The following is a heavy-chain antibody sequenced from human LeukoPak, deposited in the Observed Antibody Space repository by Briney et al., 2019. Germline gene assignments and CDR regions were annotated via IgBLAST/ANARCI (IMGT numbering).Heavy chain of an antibody. V-gene: IGHV4-59*08. D-gene: IGHD6-6*01. J-gene: IGHJ3*01. CDR2: IYYSGST. Sequence: SETLSLTCTVSGGSISSYYWNWIRQPPGKGLGWIGYIYYSGSTNYNPSLKSRVTTLVDTSKNQFSLRLSSVTAADTAVYYCAREYSSSSGRRAFDFWGQGTMVTVSS. CDR3: AREYSSSSGRRAFDF. CDR1: GGSISSYY.